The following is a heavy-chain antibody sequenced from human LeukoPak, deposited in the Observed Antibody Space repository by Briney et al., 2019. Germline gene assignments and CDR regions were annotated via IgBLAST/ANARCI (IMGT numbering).Heavy chain of an antibody. J-gene: IGHJ3*02. Sequence: GESLKISCKGSGYSFTSYWIGWVRQMPGKGLEWMGIIDPGDSDTRYSLSFQGQVSISADKSINTAYLQWSSLKASDTAMYYCARPRYSSGWSDAFDIWGQGTMVTVSS. D-gene: IGHD6-19*01. CDR2: IDPGDSDT. CDR3: ARPRYSSGWSDAFDI. V-gene: IGHV5-51*01. CDR1: GYSFTSYW.